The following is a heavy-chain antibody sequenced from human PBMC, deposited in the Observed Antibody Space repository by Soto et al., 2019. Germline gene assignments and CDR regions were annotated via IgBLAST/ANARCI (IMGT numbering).Heavy chain of an antibody. D-gene: IGHD3-9*01. CDR2: ISGSGGST. V-gene: IGHV3-23*01. CDR3: AKVSSSVRYFDWPDDFDI. Sequence: EVQLLESGGGLVQPGGSLRLSCAASGFTFSCYAMSWVRQAPGKGLEWVSAISGSGGSTYYADSVKGRFTISRDNSKNPLYLQMNSLRAEDTAVYYCAKVSSSVRYFDWPDDFDIWGQGTMVTVS. CDR1: GFTFSCYA. J-gene: IGHJ3*02.